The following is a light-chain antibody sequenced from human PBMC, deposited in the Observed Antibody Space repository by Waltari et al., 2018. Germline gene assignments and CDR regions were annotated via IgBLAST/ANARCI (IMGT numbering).Light chain of an antibody. CDR1: TLGDKF. J-gene: IGLJ1*01. CDR3: QAWDSITAFYV. V-gene: IGLV3-1*01. Sequence: SSDLTQPPSLSVSPGQTASIACSGDTLGDKFASWYQQKPGQSPVLVIFQDTKRPSGIPERFSASNSGNTATLTISGAQPMDEAHYYCQAWDSITAFYVFGTGTELTVL. CDR2: QDT.